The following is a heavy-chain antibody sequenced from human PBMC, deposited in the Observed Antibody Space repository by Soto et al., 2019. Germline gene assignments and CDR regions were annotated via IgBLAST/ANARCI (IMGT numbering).Heavy chain of an antibody. D-gene: IGHD6-19*01. Sequence: QVQLVESGGGVVQPGRSLRLSCAASGFTFSSYGMHWVRQAPGKGLEWVAVISYDGSNKYYADSVKGRFTISRDNSKNTLYLQMTSLRAEDTAVYYCAKDGNSSGWLYYAYYGMDVWGQGTTVTVAS. V-gene: IGHV3-30*18. CDR1: GFTFSSYG. CDR3: AKDGNSSGWLYYAYYGMDV. CDR2: ISYDGSNK. J-gene: IGHJ6*02.